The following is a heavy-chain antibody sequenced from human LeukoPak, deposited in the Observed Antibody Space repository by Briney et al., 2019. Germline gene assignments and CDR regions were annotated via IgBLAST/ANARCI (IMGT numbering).Heavy chain of an antibody. D-gene: IGHD7-27*01. CDR3: ARDCDWGKGAFDI. J-gene: IGHJ3*02. CDR2: IYYSGST. Sequence: SETLSLTCTVSGGSISSSSYYWGWIRQPPGKGLEWIGSIYYSGSTYYNPSRKSRVTISVDTSKNQFSLKLSSVTAADTAVYYCARDCDWGKGAFDIWGQGTMVTVSS. V-gene: IGHV4-39*07. CDR1: GGSISSSSYY.